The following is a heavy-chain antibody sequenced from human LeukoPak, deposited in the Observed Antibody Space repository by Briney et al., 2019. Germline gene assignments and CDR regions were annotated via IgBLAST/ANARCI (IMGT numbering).Heavy chain of an antibody. V-gene: IGHV3-23*01. CDR1: GFTFSSYA. Sequence: GGSLRLSCAASGFTFSSYAMSWVRQAPGKGLEWVSGISGSGGSTYYADSVKGRFTISRDNSKNTLYLQMNSLRAEDTAVYYCAKDEQHKYYYDSSGYYGYDYWGQGTLVTVSS. J-gene: IGHJ4*02. CDR3: AKDEQHKYYYDSSGYYGYDY. CDR2: ISGSGGST. D-gene: IGHD3-22*01.